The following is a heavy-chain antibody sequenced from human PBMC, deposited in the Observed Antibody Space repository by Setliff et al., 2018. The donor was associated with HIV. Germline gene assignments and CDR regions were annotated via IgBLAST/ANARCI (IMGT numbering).Heavy chain of an antibody. CDR2: INHGGSA. Sequence: SETLSLTCAVYGGSFSGYYWSWIRQPPGKGLEWIGEINHGGSANYNPSLKSRLTLSVDTSKNQFSLKLSSVAAADTAVYYCARRVTGTTPRNAFDIWGQGTMVTVSS. D-gene: IGHD1-7*01. V-gene: IGHV4-34*01. CDR3: ARRVTGTTPRNAFDI. J-gene: IGHJ3*02. CDR1: GGSFSGYY.